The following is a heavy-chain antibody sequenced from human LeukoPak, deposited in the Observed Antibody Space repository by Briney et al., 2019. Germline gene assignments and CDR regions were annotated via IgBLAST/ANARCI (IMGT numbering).Heavy chain of an antibody. V-gene: IGHV3-53*01. J-gene: IGHJ3*02. CDR2: IYSGGST. CDR3: ARGVTKLRVGYAFDI. D-gene: IGHD3-16*01. CDR1: GFTVSSNY. Sequence: GGSLRLSCAAYGFTVSSNYMSWVRQAPGKGLEWVSVIYSGGSTYYADSVKGRFTISRDNSKNTLYLQMNSLRAEDTAVYYCARGVTKLRVGYAFDIWGQGTMVTVSS.